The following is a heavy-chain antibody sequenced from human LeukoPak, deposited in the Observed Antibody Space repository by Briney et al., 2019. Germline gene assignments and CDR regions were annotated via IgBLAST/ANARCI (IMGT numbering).Heavy chain of an antibody. CDR1: GGTIFSHA. J-gene: IGHJ4*02. Sequence: ALVKVSCKASGGTIFSHAFSWVRQAPGQGLEWMGWINTNTGNPTYAQGFTGRFVFSLDTSVSTAYLQISSLKAEYTAVYYCARGEAVADHWGQGTLVTVSS. V-gene: IGHV7-4-1*02. CDR2: INTNTGNP. CDR3: ARGEAVADH. D-gene: IGHD6-19*01.